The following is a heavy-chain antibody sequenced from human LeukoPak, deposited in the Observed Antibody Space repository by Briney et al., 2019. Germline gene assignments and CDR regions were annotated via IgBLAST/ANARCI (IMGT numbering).Heavy chain of an antibody. CDR3: AKDQGAYYYYGMDA. Sequence: GGSLRLSCAVSGFTFSSYAMSWVRQAPGKGLEWVSAISGSGGSTYYADSVKGRFTISRDNSKNTLYLQMNSLRAEDTAVYYCAKDQGAYYYYGMDAWGQGTTVTVSS. CDR2: ISGSGGST. CDR1: GFTFSSYA. J-gene: IGHJ6*02. V-gene: IGHV3-23*01.